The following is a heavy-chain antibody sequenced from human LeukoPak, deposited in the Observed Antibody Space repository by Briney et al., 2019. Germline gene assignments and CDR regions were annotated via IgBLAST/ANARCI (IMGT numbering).Heavy chain of an antibody. CDR2: IYYSGST. V-gene: IGHV4-59*08. CDR1: GGSISSYY. D-gene: IGHD5-18*01. Sequence: SETLSLTCTVSGGSISSYYWSWIRQPPGKGLGWIGYIYYSGSTNYNPSLKSRVTISVDTSKNQFSLKLGSVTAADTAMYYCARRRGYSLDYWGQGTLVTVSS. CDR3: ARRRGYSLDY. J-gene: IGHJ4*02.